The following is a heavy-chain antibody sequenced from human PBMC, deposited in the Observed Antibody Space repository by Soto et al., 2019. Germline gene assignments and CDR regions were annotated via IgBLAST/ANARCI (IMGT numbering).Heavy chain of an antibody. J-gene: IGHJ6*02. V-gene: IGHV3-49*04. CDR3: SRDGDFYGLDV. D-gene: IGHD3-3*01. Sequence: GGSLRLSCTFSGFTSDDYDCALTWVRQAPGKGLQWLGLIRGSTYGGTTEYAASVKGRFTISRDDSKGITYLQMNSLKTEDTAVYYCSRDGDFYGLDVWGQGTTVTVSS. CDR2: IRGSTYGGTT. CDR1: GFTSDDYDCA.